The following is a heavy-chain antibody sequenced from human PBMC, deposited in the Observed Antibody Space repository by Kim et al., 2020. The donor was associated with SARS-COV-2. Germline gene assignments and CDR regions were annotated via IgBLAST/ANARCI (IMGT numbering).Heavy chain of an antibody. CDR3: AKWGPTASSGWSFDS. J-gene: IGHJ4*02. Sequence: GGSLRLSCAASGFTFSSYAMTWVRQAPGKGLEWVSGISGSGGTTYYADSVKGRFTITRGNSKSTLYLQMNSLRAEDTAVYYCAKWGPTASSGWSFDSWGQGILVTVSS. D-gene: IGHD3-22*01. CDR2: ISGSGGTT. V-gene: IGHV3-23*01. CDR1: GFTFSSYA.